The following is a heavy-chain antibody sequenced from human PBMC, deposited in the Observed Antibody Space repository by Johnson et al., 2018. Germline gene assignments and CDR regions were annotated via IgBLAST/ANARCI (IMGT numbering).Heavy chain of an antibody. CDR1: GFTFSSYG. J-gene: IGHJ6*02. CDR2: IWYDGSNK. Sequence: QVQLVQSGGGVVQPGRSLRLSCAASGFTFSSYGMHWVRQAPGKGLEWVAVIWYDGSNKYYADSVKGRFTISRDNSKNTLYLQKNSRRAEDTAVYHCAREVERGVAAAVHYYYYGMDVGGQGATVTVSS. V-gene: IGHV3-33*01. CDR3: AREVERGVAAAVHYYYYGMDV. D-gene: IGHD6-13*01.